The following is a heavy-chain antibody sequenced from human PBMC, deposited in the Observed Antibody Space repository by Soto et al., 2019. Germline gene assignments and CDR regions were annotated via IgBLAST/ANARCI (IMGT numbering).Heavy chain of an antibody. CDR2: ISYDGTNK. J-gene: IGHJ4*02. CDR3: ARGDSNSWSDF. V-gene: IGHV3-30*01. CDR1: GFTFRSYA. Sequence: QVQLVESGGGVVQPGRSLRLSCAASGFTFRSYAMDWVRQAPGKGLEWVAVISYDGTNKYYADSVKGRSTISRDNSKNTLSLQMNSLRPDDTAVYYCARGDSNSWSDFWGQGTLVTVSS. D-gene: IGHD6-13*01.